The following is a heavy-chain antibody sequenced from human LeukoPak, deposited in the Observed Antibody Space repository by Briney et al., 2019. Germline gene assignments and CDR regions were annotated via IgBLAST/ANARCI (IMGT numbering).Heavy chain of an antibody. V-gene: IGHV3-30*03. CDR2: ISYDGSNK. J-gene: IGHJ4*02. CDR1: GFTFSSYG. CDR3: ARDLGQGWLRFMTSSGSNFDY. Sequence: GRSLRLSCAASGFTFSSYGMHWVRQAPGKGLEWVAVISYDGSNKYYADSVKGRFTISRDNSKNTLYLQMNSLRAEDTAVYYCARDLGQGWLRFMTSSGSNFDYWGQGTLVTVSS. D-gene: IGHD5-12*01.